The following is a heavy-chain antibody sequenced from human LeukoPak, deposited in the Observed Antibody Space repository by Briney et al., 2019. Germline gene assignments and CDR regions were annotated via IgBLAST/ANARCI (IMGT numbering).Heavy chain of an antibody. D-gene: IGHD3-22*01. CDR1: GFTFSSYG. J-gene: IGHJ3*02. CDR3: ARTMIVVGDAFDI. Sequence: GGSLRLSCAASGFTFSSYGMHWVRQAPGKGLEWVAVIWYDGSNKYYADSVKGRFTISRDNSKNTLYLQMNSLRAEDTAVYYCARTMIVVGDAFDIWGQGTMVTVSS. V-gene: IGHV3-33*01. CDR2: IWYDGSNK.